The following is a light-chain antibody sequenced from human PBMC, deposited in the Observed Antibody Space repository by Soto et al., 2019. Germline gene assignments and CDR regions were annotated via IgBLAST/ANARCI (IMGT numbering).Light chain of an antibody. CDR3: QQSYSTPT. J-gene: IGKJ1*01. Sequence: DIPGTQSPSSLSASVGDRVTITFRASQSIGTYLNWYHQKPGKAPQLLIYGASTLQSGVPSRFSASGSGTHFTLTINSLQPEDFGTYSCQQSYSTPTFGQGTRWISN. CDR1: QSIGTY. CDR2: GAS. V-gene: IGKV1-39*01.